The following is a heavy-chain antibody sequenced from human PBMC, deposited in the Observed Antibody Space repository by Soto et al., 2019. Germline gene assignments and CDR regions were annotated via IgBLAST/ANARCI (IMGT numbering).Heavy chain of an antibody. CDR3: AIADYGDDDY. CDR1: GYTFPTSP. Sequence: QLQLVQSGAEAKKPGASVKVSCKASGYTFPTSPISWVRQAPGQGLEWMGWTKAYSGNTNYAQKLQGRVTMTTDTSTNTAYMELRSLTTDDTAIYYCAIADYGDDDYWGQGTLVTVSS. J-gene: IGHJ4*02. CDR2: TKAYSGNT. D-gene: IGHD4-17*01. V-gene: IGHV1-18*01.